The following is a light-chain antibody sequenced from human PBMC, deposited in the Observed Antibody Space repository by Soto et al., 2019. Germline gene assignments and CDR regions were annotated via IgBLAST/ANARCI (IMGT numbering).Light chain of an antibody. J-gene: IGKJ4*01. CDR1: QSISTW. V-gene: IGKV1-5*01. CDR2: DAS. Sequence: DIQMTQSPSTLPASVGDRVTITCRASQSISTWLAWCQQQPGKAPNLLITDASSLEGGVPSRFSGSGSGTEFTLTISSLQPDDFATYYCQQYKTYSISFGGGTRVEIK. CDR3: QQYKTYSIS.